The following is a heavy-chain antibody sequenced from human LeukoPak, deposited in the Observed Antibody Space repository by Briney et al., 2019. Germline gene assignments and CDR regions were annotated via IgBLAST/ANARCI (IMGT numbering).Heavy chain of an antibody. CDR3: AKGLVIIDHDAFDI. CDR2: ISYDGSNK. V-gene: IGHV3-30*18. J-gene: IGHJ3*02. D-gene: IGHD3/OR15-3a*01. Sequence: PGRSLRPSCAASGFTFSSYGMHWVRQAPGKGLEWVAVISYDGSNKYYADSVKGRFTISRDNSKNTLYLQMNSLRAEDTAVYYCAKGLVIIDHDAFDIWGQGTMVTVSS. CDR1: GFTFSSYG.